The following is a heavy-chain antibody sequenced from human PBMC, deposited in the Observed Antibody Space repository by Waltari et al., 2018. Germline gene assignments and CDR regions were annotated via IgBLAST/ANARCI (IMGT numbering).Heavy chain of an antibody. CDR1: GFTFDHYA. J-gene: IGHJ4*02. Sequence: EVQLLESGGTLVQPGGSLRLSCEASGFTFDHYALTWVRQAPGKGLEWVSVISRSGGGTYFADSLKGRFSISRDNSKNTLFLQMSSLRVEDTAMYYCARVIGSGSYHYFDYWGQGTLVTASS. V-gene: IGHV3-23*01. D-gene: IGHD3-10*01. CDR2: ISRSGGGT. CDR3: ARVIGSGSYHYFDY.